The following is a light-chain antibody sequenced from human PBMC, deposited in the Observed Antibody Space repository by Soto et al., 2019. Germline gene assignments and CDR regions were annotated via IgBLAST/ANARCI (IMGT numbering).Light chain of an antibody. CDR3: QQYDNKPPIT. CDR1: QSVSNN. CDR2: ATS. V-gene: IGKV3-15*01. J-gene: IGKJ5*01. Sequence: EIVMTQSPATLPVSPGERATLSCRASQSVSNNLAWYQQKPGQAPRLLIYATSTRATCIPDRFSGSGSGTEFTLTISSLQSEDFAVYHCQQYDNKPPITFGQGTRLEIK.